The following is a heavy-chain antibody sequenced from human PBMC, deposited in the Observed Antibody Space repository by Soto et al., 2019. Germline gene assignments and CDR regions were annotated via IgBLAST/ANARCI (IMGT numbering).Heavy chain of an antibody. CDR2: ISYDGSNK. Sequence: QVQLVESGGGVVQPGRSLRLSCAASGFTFSSYGMHWVRQAPGKGLEWVAVISYDGSNKYYADSVKGRFTISRDNSKNTLYLQMNSLRAEDTAVYYCAKDQSLADWGQGTLVTVSS. J-gene: IGHJ4*02. CDR3: AKDQSLAD. V-gene: IGHV3-30*18. CDR1: GFTFSSYG.